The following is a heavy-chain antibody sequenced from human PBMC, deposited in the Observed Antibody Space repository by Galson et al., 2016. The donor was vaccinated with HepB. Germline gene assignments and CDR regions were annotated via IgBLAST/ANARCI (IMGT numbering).Heavy chain of an antibody. J-gene: IGHJ6*02. Sequence: SLRLSCAASGFAFDRRALSWVRQAPGKRLEWVSVIRSAGDITYYADSVTGRFTISRDNSKNTLYLQMNSLRAEDTAVYYCARGGRDTAMDYYYYGMDVWGQGTTVTVSS. CDR3: ARGGRDTAMDYYYYGMDV. V-gene: IGHV3-23*01. CDR2: IRSAGDIT. CDR1: GFAFDRRA. D-gene: IGHD5-18*01.